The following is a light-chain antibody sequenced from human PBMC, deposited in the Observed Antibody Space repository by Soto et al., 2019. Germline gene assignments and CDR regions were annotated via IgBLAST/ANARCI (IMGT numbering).Light chain of an antibody. CDR3: SSSAANRTR. CDR2: EVS. J-gene: IGLJ2*01. Sequence: QSALTQPASVSGSPGQSITISCTGTSSDVGGYNYVSWYQQHPGKAPKLMIYEVSNRPSGVSNRFSGSKSGNTASLTISGLQAEDEADYYCSSSAANRTRFGGGTQLTVL. CDR1: SSDVGGYNY. V-gene: IGLV2-14*01.